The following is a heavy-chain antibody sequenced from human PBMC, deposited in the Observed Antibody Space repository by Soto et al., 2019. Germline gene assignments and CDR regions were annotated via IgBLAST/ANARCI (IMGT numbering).Heavy chain of an antibody. CDR3: ARSDSSGKTRYYFDH. D-gene: IGHD3-22*01. CDR2: IYSTEST. CDR1: GGSISTGSYY. Sequence: KPSETLSLTCTVSGGSISTGSYYWTWIRQHPGKGLGWIGYIYSTESTNYNPSLKSRLSISVDMSASQFSLKLSSVTVADTAVYYCARSDSSGKTRYYFDHWGQGTLVTVSS. J-gene: IGHJ4*02. V-gene: IGHV4-31*03.